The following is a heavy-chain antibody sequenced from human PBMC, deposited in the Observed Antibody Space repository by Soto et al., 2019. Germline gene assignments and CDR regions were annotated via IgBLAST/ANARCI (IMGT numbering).Heavy chain of an antibody. CDR2: ISYDGSNK. Sequence: GGSLRLSCAASGFTFSSYAMHWVRQAPGKGLEWVAVISYDGSNKYYADSVKGRFTISRDNSKNTLYLQMNSLRAEDTAVYYCARDIGHPVIAVAGYFDYWGQGTLVTVSS. V-gene: IGHV3-30-3*01. CDR3: ARDIGHPVIAVAGYFDY. J-gene: IGHJ4*02. D-gene: IGHD6-19*01. CDR1: GFTFSSYA.